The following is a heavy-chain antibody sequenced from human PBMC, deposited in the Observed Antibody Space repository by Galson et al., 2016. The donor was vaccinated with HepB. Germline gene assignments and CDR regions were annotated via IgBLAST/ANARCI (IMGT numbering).Heavy chain of an antibody. J-gene: IGHJ6*02. D-gene: IGHD3-10*01. Sequence: SLRLSCAASGLNFSPYWMHWVRQVPGKGLMWLSPINSDGSITTYADSVRGRFSISRDNAKNTLYLHMNGLRAEDTAHYYCALEKIYVGSLDVWGQGTTVTVSS. CDR1: GLNFSPYW. CDR3: ALEKIYVGSLDV. CDR2: INSDGSIT. V-gene: IGHV3-74*03.